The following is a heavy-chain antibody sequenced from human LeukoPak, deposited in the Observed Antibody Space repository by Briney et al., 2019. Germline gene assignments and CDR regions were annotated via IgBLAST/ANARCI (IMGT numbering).Heavy chain of an antibody. CDR2: ISSSSSYI. V-gene: IGHV3-21*04. CDR1: GFTFSSYS. Sequence: GGSLRLSCAASGFTFSSYSVNWVRQAPGKGLEWVSSISSSSSYIYYADSVKGRFTISRDNAKNSLYLQMSSLRSEDTAVYYCAPSQGSSSSQTPNWGQGTLVTVSS. J-gene: IGHJ4*02. D-gene: IGHD6-6*01. CDR3: APSQGSSSSQTPN.